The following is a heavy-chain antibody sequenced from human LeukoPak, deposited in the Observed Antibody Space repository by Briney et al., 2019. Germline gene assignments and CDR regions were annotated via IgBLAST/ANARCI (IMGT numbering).Heavy chain of an antibody. D-gene: IGHD2-15*01. CDR2: IIPIFGTA. V-gene: IGHV1-69*13. J-gene: IGHJ6*02. CDR1: GGTFSSYA. CDR3: ARMIVVVVAAEYGMDV. Sequence: ASVKVSCKASGGTFSSYAISWVRQAPGQELEWMGGIIPIFGTANYAQKFQGRVTITADESTSTAYMELSSLRSEDTAVYYCARMIVVVVAAEYGMDVWGQGTTVTVSS.